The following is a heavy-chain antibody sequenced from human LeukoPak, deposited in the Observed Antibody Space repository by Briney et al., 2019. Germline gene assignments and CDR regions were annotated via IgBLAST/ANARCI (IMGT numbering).Heavy chain of an antibody. D-gene: IGHD6-13*01. CDR3: ATYDQQLAFDN. Sequence: SETLSLTCSVSGGPMSSHYWSWIRRPAGKGLEWIGRMYTSGSTNYNPSLKSRVTMSVDTSKKQFSLKLNSVTAADTAVYYCATYDQQLAFDNWGQGTLVAVSS. CDR1: GGPMSSHY. CDR2: MYTSGST. V-gene: IGHV4-4*07. J-gene: IGHJ4*02.